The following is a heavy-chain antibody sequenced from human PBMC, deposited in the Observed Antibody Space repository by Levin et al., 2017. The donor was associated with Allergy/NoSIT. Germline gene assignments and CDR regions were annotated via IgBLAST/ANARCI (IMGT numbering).Heavy chain of an antibody. CDR1: GFTFSSYS. J-gene: IGHJ3*02. CDR2: ISSSSSYI. CDR3: AGSRSLYDAFDI. D-gene: IGHD6-13*01. Sequence: GGSLRLSCAASGFTFSSYSMNWVRQAPGKGLEWVSSISSSSSYIYYADSVKGRFTISRDNAKNSLYLQMNSLRAEDTAVYYCAGSRSLYDAFDIWGQGTMVTVSS. V-gene: IGHV3-21*01.